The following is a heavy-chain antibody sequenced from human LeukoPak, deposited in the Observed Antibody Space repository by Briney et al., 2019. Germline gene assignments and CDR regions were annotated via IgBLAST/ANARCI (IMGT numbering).Heavy chain of an antibody. J-gene: IGHJ5*02. D-gene: IGHD3-10*01. CDR3: ARDSFGGLDP. CDR1: GFTFSSYA. CDR2: ISYDGSNK. Sequence: GGSLRLSCAASGFTFSSYAMHWVRQAPGKGLEWVAVISYDGSNKYYADSVKGRFTISRDNSKYTLYLQMNSLRAEDTAVYYCARDSFGGLDPWGQGTLVTVSS. V-gene: IGHV3-30*04.